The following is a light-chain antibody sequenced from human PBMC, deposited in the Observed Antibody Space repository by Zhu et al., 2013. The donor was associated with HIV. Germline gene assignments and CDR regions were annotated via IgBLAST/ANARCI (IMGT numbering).Light chain of an antibody. Sequence: EIVMTQSPATLSVSPGERATLSCRASQSVSSKLAWYQQKPGQAPRLVIHGASNRATGIPARFSGSGSGTEFTLTISSLQSEDFAVYYCQQYNNWPPLTFGQGTKVEIK. J-gene: IGKJ1*01. V-gene: IGKV3-15*01. CDR1: QSVSSK. CDR3: QQYNNWPPLT. CDR2: GAS.